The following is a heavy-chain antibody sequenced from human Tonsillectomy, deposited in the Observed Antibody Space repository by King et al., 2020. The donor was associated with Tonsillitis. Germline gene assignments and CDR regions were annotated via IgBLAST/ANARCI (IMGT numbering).Heavy chain of an antibody. CDR2: FDPEDGET. CDR1: GYTLTELS. Sequence: QLVQSGAEVKKPGASVKVSCKVSGYTLTELSMHWVRQAPGKGLEWMGGFDPEDGETIYAQKFQGRVTMTEDTSTDTAYMELSSLRSEDTAVYYCATVPRGGYSPSPVGDWFDPWGQGTLVTVSS. J-gene: IGHJ5*02. CDR3: ATVPRGGYSPSPVGDWFDP. V-gene: IGHV1-24*01. D-gene: IGHD5-18*01.